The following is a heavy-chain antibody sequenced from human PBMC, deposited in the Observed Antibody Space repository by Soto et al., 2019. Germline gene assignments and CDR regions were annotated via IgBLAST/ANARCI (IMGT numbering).Heavy chain of an antibody. CDR2: IYYSGST. J-gene: IGHJ3*02. CDR1: GGSISSYY. D-gene: IGHD6-13*01. CDR3: AGAAAGVIAFDI. Sequence: QVQLQESGPGLVKPSETLSLTCTVSGGSISSYYWSWIRQPPGKGLEWIGYIYYSGSTNYHPSLKSRVTLSVDTSKNQFSLKLSSVTAADTAVYYCAGAAAGVIAFDIWGQGTMFTVSS. V-gene: IGHV4-59*01.